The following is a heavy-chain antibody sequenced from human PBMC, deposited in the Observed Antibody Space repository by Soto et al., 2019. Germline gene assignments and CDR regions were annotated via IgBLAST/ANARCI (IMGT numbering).Heavy chain of an antibody. CDR3: ARAEWLRSLDY. Sequence: QVQLQQWGAGLLKPSETLSLTCAVYGGSFSGYYWSWIRQPPGKGLEWIGEITHSGSTNYNPSLKSRVTISVDTSKNQFSLKLSSVTAVDTAVYYCARAEWLRSLDYWGQGTLVTVSS. CDR2: ITHSGST. CDR1: GGSFSGYY. D-gene: IGHD5-12*01. V-gene: IGHV4-34*01. J-gene: IGHJ4*02.